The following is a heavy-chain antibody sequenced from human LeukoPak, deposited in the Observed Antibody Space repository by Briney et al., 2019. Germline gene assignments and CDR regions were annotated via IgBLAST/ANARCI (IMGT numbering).Heavy chain of an antibody. CDR1: GLTISSFW. Sequence: GGSLRLSCAPSGLTISSFWMYWVRQAPGKGLVWVSRINSDGGSTTYADSVKGRFTISRDNAKNTVYLQMNSLRAEDTAVYYCARRRDREASDAFAFWGQGTMVTVSS. D-gene: IGHD1-26*01. CDR2: INSDGGST. J-gene: IGHJ3*01. CDR3: ARRRDREASDAFAF. V-gene: IGHV3-74*01.